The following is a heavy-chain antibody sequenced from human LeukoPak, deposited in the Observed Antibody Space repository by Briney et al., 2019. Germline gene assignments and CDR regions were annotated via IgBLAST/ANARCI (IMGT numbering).Heavy chain of an antibody. D-gene: IGHD6-13*01. Sequence: GGSLRLSCAASGFTVSSNYMSWVRQAPGEGLEWVSVIYSGGSAYYADSVKGRFTISRDNSKNTLYLQMNSLRAEDTAVYYCARAREAAAGKYNWFDPWGQGTLVTVSS. V-gene: IGHV3-53*01. J-gene: IGHJ5*02. CDR2: IYSGGSA. CDR3: ARAREAAAGKYNWFDP. CDR1: GFTVSSNY.